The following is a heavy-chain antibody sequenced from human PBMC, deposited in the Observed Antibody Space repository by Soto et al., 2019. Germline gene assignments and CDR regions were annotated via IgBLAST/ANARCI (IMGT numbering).Heavy chain of an antibody. Sequence: PGGSLRRSCAAPGFTFSSYAMSWVHQAPGKGLEWVSAISGSGGSTYYADSVKGRFTISRDNSKNTLYLQMNSLRAEDTAVYYCAKDSVAGHFGYYGMDVWGQGTTVTVSS. CDR3: AKDSVAGHFGYYGMDV. CDR2: ISGSGGST. V-gene: IGHV3-23*01. J-gene: IGHJ6*02. CDR1: GFTFSSYA. D-gene: IGHD6-19*01.